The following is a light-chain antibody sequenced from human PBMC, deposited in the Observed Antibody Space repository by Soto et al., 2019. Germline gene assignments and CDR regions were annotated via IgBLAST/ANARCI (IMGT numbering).Light chain of an antibody. Sequence: EIVLTQSPGTLSLSPGERATLSCRASQSVTSSYLAWYQHKRGQAPRLLIYGASNRATGIPDRFSGSGSGTEFTLTISRLEPEDFAVYYCQQFGSSPPWTFGQGTKVEIK. CDR1: QSVTSSY. CDR3: QQFGSSPPWT. J-gene: IGKJ1*01. CDR2: GAS. V-gene: IGKV3-20*01.